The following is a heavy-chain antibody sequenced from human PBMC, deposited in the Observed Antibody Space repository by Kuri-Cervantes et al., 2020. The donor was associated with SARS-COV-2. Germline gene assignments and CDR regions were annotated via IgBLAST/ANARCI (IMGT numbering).Heavy chain of an antibody. D-gene: IGHD4-17*01. CDR3: ARDPPPEGDYSNGMDV. Sequence: GASLKISCAASRFPFDENAMHWVRQAPGKGLEWVSAISGSGGSTYYADSVKGRFTISRDNSKNTLYLQMNSRRAEDTAVYYCARDPPPEGDYSNGMDVWGQGTTVTVSS. CDR2: ISGSGGST. CDR1: RFPFDENA. V-gene: IGHV3-23*01. J-gene: IGHJ6*02.